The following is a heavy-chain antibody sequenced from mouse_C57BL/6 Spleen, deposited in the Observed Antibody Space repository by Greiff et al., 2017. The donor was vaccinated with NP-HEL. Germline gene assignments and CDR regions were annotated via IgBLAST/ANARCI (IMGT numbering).Heavy chain of an antibody. CDR1: GYSITSGYY. J-gene: IGHJ2*01. CDR2: ISYDGSN. Sequence: EVKLQESGPGLVKPSQSLSLTCSVTGYSITSGYYWNWIRQFPGNKLEWMGYISYDGSNNYNPSLKNRISITRDTSKNQFFLKLNSVTTEDTATYYCAREPHYYYGSSYFDYWGQGTTLTVSS. V-gene: IGHV3-6*01. D-gene: IGHD1-1*01. CDR3: AREPHYYYGSSYFDY.